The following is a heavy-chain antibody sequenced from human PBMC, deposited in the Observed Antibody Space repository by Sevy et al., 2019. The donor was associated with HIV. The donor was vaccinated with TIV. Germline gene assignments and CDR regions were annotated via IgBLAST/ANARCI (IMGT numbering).Heavy chain of an antibody. J-gene: IGHJ4*02. Sequence: SETLSLTCTVSGGSISSYYWSWIRQPPGKGLEWIGYIYYSGSTNYNPSLKSRVTISVDTFKNQFSLKLSSVTAADTGVYYCATDMLGYCSSTSCYAEGYFDYWGQGTQVTVSS. CDR2: IYYSGST. V-gene: IGHV4-59*01. CDR1: GGSISSYY. D-gene: IGHD2-2*01. CDR3: ATDMLGYCSSTSCYAEGYFDY.